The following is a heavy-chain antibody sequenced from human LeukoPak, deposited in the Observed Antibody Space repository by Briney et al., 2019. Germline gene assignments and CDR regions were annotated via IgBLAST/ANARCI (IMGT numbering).Heavy chain of an antibody. CDR2: ISYDGSNK. CDR3: AKGYCGGDCPFDY. CDR1: GFTFSSYG. Sequence: GGSLRLSCAASGFTFSSYGMHWVRQAPGKGLEWVAGISYDGSNKYYADSVKGRFTTSRDNSKNTQYLQMNSLRAEDTAVYYCAKGYCGGDCPFDYWGQGTLVTVSS. J-gene: IGHJ4*02. V-gene: IGHV3-30*18. D-gene: IGHD2-21*01.